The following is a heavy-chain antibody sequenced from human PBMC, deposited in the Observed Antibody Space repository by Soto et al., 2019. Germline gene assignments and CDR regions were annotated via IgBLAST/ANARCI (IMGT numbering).Heavy chain of an antibody. D-gene: IGHD6-6*01. V-gene: IGHV4-31*03. J-gene: IGHJ4*02. CDR3: ARYSSIAARPYFDY. Sequence: QVQLQESGPGLVKPSQTLSLTCTVSGGSISSGGYYWSWILQHPGKGLEWIGYIYYSGSTYYNPSLKSRVTISVDTSKNQFSLKLSSVTAADTAVYYCARYSSIAARPYFDYWGQGTLVTVSS. CDR2: IYYSGST. CDR1: GGSISSGGYY.